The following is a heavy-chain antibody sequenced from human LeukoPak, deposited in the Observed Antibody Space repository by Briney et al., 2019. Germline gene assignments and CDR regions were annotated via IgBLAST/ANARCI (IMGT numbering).Heavy chain of an antibody. CDR1: GYTFTGYY. CDR3: AGEYCSGGTCRQGFDY. J-gene: IGHJ4*02. Sequence: ASVKLSCKSSGYTFTGYYMHWVRQAPGQGLEYMGCINPNSGDTNHAQNFQGRVTLTRDTSISTAYMELSSLRSDDSALYYCAGEYCSGGTCRQGFDYWGQGTLVAVSS. CDR2: INPNSGDT. D-gene: IGHD2-15*01. V-gene: IGHV1-2*02.